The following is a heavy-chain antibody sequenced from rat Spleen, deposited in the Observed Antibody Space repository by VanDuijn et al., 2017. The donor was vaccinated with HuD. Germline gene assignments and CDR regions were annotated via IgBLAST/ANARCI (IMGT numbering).Heavy chain of an antibody. J-gene: IGHJ2*01. CDR2: ISTGGGNT. CDR1: GFTFSSFA. CDR3: ARGGGIDY. Sequence: EVQLVESGGGLVQPGRSLKLSCVASGFTFSSFAMAWVRQAPTKGLAWVASISTGGGNTYYRDSVEGRFTISRDNARSTLYLQMDSLRSEDTATYYCARGGGIDYWGQGVMVTVSS. D-gene: IGHD1-11*01. V-gene: IGHV5-25*01.